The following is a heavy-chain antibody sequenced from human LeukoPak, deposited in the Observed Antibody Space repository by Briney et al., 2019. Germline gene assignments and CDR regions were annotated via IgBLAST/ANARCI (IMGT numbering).Heavy chain of an antibody. J-gene: IGHJ4*02. CDR2: IIPIFGTA. V-gene: IGHV1-69*01. CDR3: ASSGWYGEYYFDY. D-gene: IGHD6-19*01. Sequence: SVNVSCKASGGTFSSYAISWVRQAPGQGLEWMGGIIPIFGTANYAQKFQGRVTITADESTSTAYMELSSLRSEDTAVYYCASSGWYGEYYFDYWGQGTLVTVSS. CDR1: GGTFSSYA.